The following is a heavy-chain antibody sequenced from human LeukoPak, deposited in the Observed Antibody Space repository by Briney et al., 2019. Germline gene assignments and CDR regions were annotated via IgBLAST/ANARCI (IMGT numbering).Heavy chain of an antibody. J-gene: IGHJ5*02. D-gene: IGHD1-14*01. Sequence: ALVKVSCKTSGCPFTTYEINWVRQAAGQGLEWMGWVHPNTGNTAYAQRFQGRVTTTRDTSISTAYMELSSLTSNDTAVYFCARGPRNDPWGQGTLVTVSS. CDR1: GCPFTTYE. CDR3: ARGPRNDP. V-gene: IGHV1-8*01. CDR2: VHPNTGNT.